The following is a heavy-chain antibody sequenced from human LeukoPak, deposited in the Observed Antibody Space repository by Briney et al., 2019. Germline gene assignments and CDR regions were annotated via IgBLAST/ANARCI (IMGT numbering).Heavy chain of an antibody. J-gene: IGHJ3*02. D-gene: IGHD3-10*01. CDR3: ARIHDLRRAFDI. Sequence: ASVKVSCKASGYTFTSYDINWVRQATGQGLEWMGWMNPNSGNTGYAQKFQGRVTITRNTSISTAYMELSSLRSEDTAVYYCARIHDLRRAFDIWGQGTMVTVSS. V-gene: IGHV1-8*03. CDR1: GYTFTSYD. CDR2: MNPNSGNT.